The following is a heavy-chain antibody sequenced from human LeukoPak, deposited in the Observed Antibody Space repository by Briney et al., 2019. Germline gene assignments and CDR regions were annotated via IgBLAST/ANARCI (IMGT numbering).Heavy chain of an antibody. CDR3: ARSKPIMSYMDV. V-gene: IGHV1-8*03. CDR2: MNPNSGNT. J-gene: IGHJ6*03. CDR1: GYTFTSYD. Sequence: ASVKVSCKASGYTFTSYDINWVRQATGQGLEWMGWMNPNSGNTGYAQKFQGRVTITRNTSISTAYMELSSLRSEDTAVYYCARSKPIMSYMDVWGKGTTATVSS.